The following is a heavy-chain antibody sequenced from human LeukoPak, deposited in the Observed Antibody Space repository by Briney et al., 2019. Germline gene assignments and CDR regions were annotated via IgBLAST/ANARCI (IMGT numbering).Heavy chain of an antibody. CDR1: GYSITSGYF. Sequence: PSETLSLTCAVSGYSITSGYFWGWIRQSPGKGLEWIASIYHSGTTYYNPSLKSRVTMSVDTSKNQFSLKMTSVAAADTAVYYCARAPFNYYQAFDPWGQGTLVTVSS. V-gene: IGHV4-38-2*01. D-gene: IGHD4-11*01. CDR3: ARAPFNYYQAFDP. J-gene: IGHJ5*02. CDR2: IYHSGTT.